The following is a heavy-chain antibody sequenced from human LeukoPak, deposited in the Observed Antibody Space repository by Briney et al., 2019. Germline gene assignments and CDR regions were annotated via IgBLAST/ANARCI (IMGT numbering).Heavy chain of an antibody. CDR2: ISGSGGST. J-gene: IGHJ3*02. D-gene: IGHD5-18*01. CDR1: GFTFSSYA. V-gene: IGHV3-23*01. Sequence: PGGSLRLSCAASGFTFSSYAITWVRQAPGKGLEWVSAISGSGGSTYYADSVKGRFTISRDNSKNTLYLQMNSLRAEDTAVYYCAKVRMRGYSYVHDAFDIWGQGTMVTVSS. CDR3: AKVRMRGYSYVHDAFDI.